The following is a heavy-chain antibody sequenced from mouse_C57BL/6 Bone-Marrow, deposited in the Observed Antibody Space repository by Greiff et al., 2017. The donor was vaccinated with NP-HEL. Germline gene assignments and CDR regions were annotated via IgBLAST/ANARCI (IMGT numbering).Heavy chain of an antibody. D-gene: IGHD3-3*01. J-gene: IGHJ2*01. Sequence: EVQLQQSGPVLVKPGASVKMSCKASGYTFTDYYMNWVKQSHGKSLEWIGVINPYNGGTSYNQKFKGKATLTVDKSSSTAYMELNSLTSEDSAVYYCARGTRDYFDYWGQGTTLTVSS. V-gene: IGHV1-19*01. CDR2: INPYNGGT. CDR1: GYTFTDYY. CDR3: ARGTRDYFDY.